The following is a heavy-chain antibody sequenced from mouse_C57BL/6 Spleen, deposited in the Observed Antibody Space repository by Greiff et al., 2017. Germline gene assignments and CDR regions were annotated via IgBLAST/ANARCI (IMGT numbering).Heavy chain of an antibody. D-gene: IGHD2-5*01. Sequence: EVQLQQSGPELVKPGASVKMSCKASGYTFTDYNMPWVKQSHGKSLEWIGYINPNNGGTSYNQKFKGKATLTVNTSSSTAYMELRSLTSEDSAVYYCAKGTDSNYLYCYAMGCWGQGTSVTVSS. CDR1: GYTFTDYN. CDR2: INPNNGGT. CDR3: AKGTDSNYLYCYAMGC. V-gene: IGHV1-22*01. J-gene: IGHJ4*01.